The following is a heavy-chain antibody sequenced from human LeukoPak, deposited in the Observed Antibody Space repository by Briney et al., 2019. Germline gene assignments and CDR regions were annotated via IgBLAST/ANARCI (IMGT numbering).Heavy chain of an antibody. D-gene: IGHD3-16*02. CDR1: GFTFSSYS. CDR3: ARVDSYDYVWGSYRYTGDRLDY. CDR2: ISSSSSYI. Sequence: GGSLRLSCAASGFTFSSYSMNWVRQAPGKGLEWVSSISSSSSYIYYADSVKGRFTISRDNAKNSLYLQMNSLRAEDTAVYYCARVDSYDYVWGSYRYTGDRLDYWGQGTLVTVSS. V-gene: IGHV3-21*01. J-gene: IGHJ4*02.